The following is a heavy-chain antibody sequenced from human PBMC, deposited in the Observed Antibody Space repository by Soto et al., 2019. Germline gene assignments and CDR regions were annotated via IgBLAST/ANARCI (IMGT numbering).Heavy chain of an antibody. CDR2: ISYDGSRE. V-gene: IGHV3-30*18. CDR3: AKDVDGRRDGYPWAADY. D-gene: IGHD6-25*01. CDR1: GFTFSTYG. J-gene: IGHJ4*02. Sequence: PGGSLRLSCAASGFTFSTYGMHWVRQAPDKGLEWVAIISYDGSREYYVDSVKGRFTISRDNSKNTLHLQMNSLRVEDTAVYYCAKDVDGRRDGYPWAADYWGQGPLVTVSS.